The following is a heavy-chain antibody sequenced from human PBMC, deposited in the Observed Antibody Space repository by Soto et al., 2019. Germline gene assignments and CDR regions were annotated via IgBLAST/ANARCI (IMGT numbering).Heavy chain of an antibody. CDR3: ASSGTTGQNWFDP. J-gene: IGHJ5*02. V-gene: IGHV6-1*01. Sequence: HSQTLSLTCAISGDSVSSNSAAWSCSIHSPSRCLEWLGRTYYRSKWYNDYAVSVKSRITINPDTSKNQFSLQLNSVTPEDTAVYYCASSGTTGQNWFDPWGQGTLVTVSS. CDR2: TYYRSKWYN. D-gene: IGHD1-7*01. CDR1: GDSVSSNSAA.